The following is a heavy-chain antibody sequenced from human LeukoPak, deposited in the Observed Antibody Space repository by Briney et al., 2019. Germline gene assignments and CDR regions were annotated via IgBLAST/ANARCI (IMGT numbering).Heavy chain of an antibody. J-gene: IGHJ4*02. D-gene: IGHD6-13*01. CDR3: ARGLGSWYYFDY. V-gene: IGHV3-64*01. Sequence: GGSLRLSCAASGFTFNSYAMHWVRQAPGKGLEYVSAISSNGGSTYYANSVKGRFTISRDNSKNTLYLQMGSLRAEDMTVYYCARGLGSWYYFDYWGQGTLVTVSS. CDR1: GFTFNSYA. CDR2: ISSNGGST.